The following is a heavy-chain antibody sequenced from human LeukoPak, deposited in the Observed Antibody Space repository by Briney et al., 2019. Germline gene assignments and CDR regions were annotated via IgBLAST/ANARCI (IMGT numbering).Heavy chain of an antibody. CDR1: GFTFSSYS. CDR3: TRELLSLQQGLDY. J-gene: IGHJ4*02. Sequence: GGSLRLSCAASGFTFSSYSMNWVRQAPGKGLEWVSSVSSSGTKIFYADSVRGRFTVSRDNAGNSLSLQMDSLRVEDTAVYYCTRELLSLQQGLDYWGQGTLVTVSS. CDR2: VSSSGTKI. D-gene: IGHD2/OR15-2a*01. V-gene: IGHV3-21*01.